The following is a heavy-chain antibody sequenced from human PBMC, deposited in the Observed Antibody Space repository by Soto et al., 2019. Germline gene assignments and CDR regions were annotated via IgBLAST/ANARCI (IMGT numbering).Heavy chain of an antibody. Sequence: PGGSLRVSCAASGFTFSSCSMNWVRQAPGKGLEWVSSISSSSRYIYYADSVKGRFTISRDNAKNSLYLQMNSLRAEDTAVYYCARDCESGGYDFWSGYYIPHYYYYGMDVWGQGTTVTVSS. J-gene: IGHJ6*02. CDR1: GFTFSSCS. V-gene: IGHV3-21*01. CDR3: ARDCESGGYDFWSGYYIPHYYYYGMDV. D-gene: IGHD3-3*01. CDR2: ISSSSRYI.